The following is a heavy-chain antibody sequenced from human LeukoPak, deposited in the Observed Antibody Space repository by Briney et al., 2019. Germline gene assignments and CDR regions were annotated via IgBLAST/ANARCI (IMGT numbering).Heavy chain of an antibody. V-gene: IGHV3-48*04. J-gene: IGHJ4*02. D-gene: IGHD3-10*01. CDR2: ISSSSSTI. Sequence: PGGSLRLSCAASGFTFSSYSMNWVRQAPGKGLEWVSYISSSSSTIYYADSVKGRFTISRDNAKNSLYLQMNSLRAEDTAVYYCAREFNYYGSGSPYYFDYWGQGTLVTVSS. CDR1: GFTFSSYS. CDR3: AREFNYYGSGSPYYFDY.